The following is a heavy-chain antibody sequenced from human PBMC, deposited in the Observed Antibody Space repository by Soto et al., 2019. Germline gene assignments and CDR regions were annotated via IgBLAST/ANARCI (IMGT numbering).Heavy chain of an antibody. Sequence: QVQLQQWGAGLLKASETLSLTCAVVGDSLRGQSWNWIRQSPGKGPEWIVELDQSGGTNYNPSLKSRAITPDATSKKQFALTLTSVPAADTAGYYCAREDSSGWSGESLDVWGQGTTVTVSS. CDR1: GDSLRGQS. J-gene: IGHJ6*02. CDR2: LDQSGGT. V-gene: IGHV4-34*01. CDR3: AREDSSGWSGESLDV. D-gene: IGHD6-19*01.